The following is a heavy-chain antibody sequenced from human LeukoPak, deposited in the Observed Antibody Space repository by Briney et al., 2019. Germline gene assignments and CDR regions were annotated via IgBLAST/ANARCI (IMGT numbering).Heavy chain of an antibody. CDR2: IYHSGST. D-gene: IGHD1-26*01. CDR1: GGSISSGGYS. CDR3: ARGSVGGVWFDP. Sequence: SQTLSLTCAVSGGSISSGGYSWSWIRQPPGKGLEWIGYIYHSGSTYYNPSLKSRVTISVDRSKNQFSLKLSSVTAADTAVYYCARGSVGGVWFDPWGQGTLVTVSS. J-gene: IGHJ5*02. V-gene: IGHV4-30-2*01.